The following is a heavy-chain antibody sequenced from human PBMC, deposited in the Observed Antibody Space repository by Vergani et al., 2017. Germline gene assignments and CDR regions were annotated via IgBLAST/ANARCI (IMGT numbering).Heavy chain of an antibody. CDR2: IYTRGST. V-gene: IGHV4-61*02. CDR3: ASAPWNKDYFWSGDFFDY. Sequence: QVQLQESGPGLVKPSQTLSLTCTVSGGSISSGSYYWSWIRQPAGKGLEWIGRIYTRGSTNYNPSLKTRVTISVDTSNNQFSLKLSSVTAADTAVYYCASAPWNKDYFWSGDFFDYWGQGTLVTVSS. J-gene: IGHJ4*02. CDR1: GGSISSGSYY. D-gene: IGHD3-3*01.